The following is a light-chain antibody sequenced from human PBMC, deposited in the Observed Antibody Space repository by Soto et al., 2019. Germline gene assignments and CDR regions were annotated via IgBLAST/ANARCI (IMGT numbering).Light chain of an antibody. J-gene: IGKJ1*01. CDR2: NSS. CDR3: QQYRDLPQT. CDR1: QSVRSNY. Sequence: ETVLTQSPGTLSLSPGERATLSCRASQSVRSNYLAWYQQKPGQAPRLLIYNSSTGATGIPDRFSGSGSGTDFTLTISRLEPEDFALYYCQQYRDLPQTFGQGTKVDIK. V-gene: IGKV3-20*01.